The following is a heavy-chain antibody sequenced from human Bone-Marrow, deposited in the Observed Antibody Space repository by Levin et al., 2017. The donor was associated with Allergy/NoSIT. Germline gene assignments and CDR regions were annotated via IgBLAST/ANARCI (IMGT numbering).Heavy chain of an antibody. J-gene: IGHJ5*01. V-gene: IGHV1-8*01. CDR3: AIEKRSRLSIWFDS. D-gene: IGHD5-24*01. CDR2: MNPNSGNT. CDR1: GYTFSSYD. Sequence: AASVKVSCKASGYTFSSYDINWVRQATGDGLEWMGWMNPNSGNTGYAQKFQGRVAMTRNTSISTAYMELSSLRSEDAALYFCAIEKRSRLSIWFDSWGQGTLVTVSS.